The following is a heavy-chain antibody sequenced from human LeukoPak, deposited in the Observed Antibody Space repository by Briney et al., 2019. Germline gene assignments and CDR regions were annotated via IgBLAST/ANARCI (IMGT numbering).Heavy chain of an antibody. V-gene: IGHV3-15*01. D-gene: IGHD1-26*01. Sequence: GGSLRLSCAASGFTFSNAWMSWVRQAPGKGLEWVGRIKSKTDGGTTDYAAPVKGRFTISRDDSKNTLYPQMNSLKTEDTAVYYCTTDPIVGATPSDYWGQGTLATVSS. J-gene: IGHJ4*02. CDR1: GFTFSNAW. CDR2: IKSKTDGGTT. CDR3: TTDPIVGATPSDY.